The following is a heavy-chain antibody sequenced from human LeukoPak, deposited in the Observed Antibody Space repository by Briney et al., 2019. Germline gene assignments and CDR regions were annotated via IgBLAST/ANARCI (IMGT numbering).Heavy chain of an antibody. Sequence: PSETLSLTCTVSGVSISSYHWSWIRQPPVKGLEWIGYIYNSGSTNYNPSLKSRVTISVDTSKNQVSLKLSSVTAADTAVYYCARGYSYGYYGMDVWGQGTTVTVSS. J-gene: IGHJ6*02. CDR3: ARGYSYGYYGMDV. V-gene: IGHV4-59*01. CDR1: GVSISSYH. CDR2: IYNSGST. D-gene: IGHD5-18*01.